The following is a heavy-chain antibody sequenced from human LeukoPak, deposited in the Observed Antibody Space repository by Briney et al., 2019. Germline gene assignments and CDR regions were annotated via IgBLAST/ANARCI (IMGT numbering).Heavy chain of an antibody. CDR1: GFTFSSYW. V-gene: IGHV3-74*01. Sequence: GGSLRLSCAASGFTFSSYWMHWVRQAPGKGLVWVSRINTDGSSTSYADSVKGRFTISRDNAKNTLYLQMNSLRAEDTAVYYCAKCSRGDCDAFDIWGQGTMVTVSS. CDR2: INTDGSST. J-gene: IGHJ3*02. D-gene: IGHD2-2*01. CDR3: AKCSRGDCDAFDI.